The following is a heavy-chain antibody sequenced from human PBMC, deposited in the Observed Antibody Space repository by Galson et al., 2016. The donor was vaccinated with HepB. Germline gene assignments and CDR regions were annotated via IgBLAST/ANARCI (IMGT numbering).Heavy chain of an antibody. CDR2: IWYDGSSQ. D-gene: IGHD6-19*01. V-gene: IGHV3-33*01. J-gene: IGHJ4*02. Sequence: SLRLSCAASGFMFRNFGMHWVRQAPGKGLEWLATIWYDGSSQVYSDSAKGRFTISRDNSKDTLYIQLNSLRVDDTAVYFCARESIGARTVAGTFDFWGQGTLVIVSA. CDR1: GFMFRNFG. CDR3: ARESIGARTVAGTFDF.